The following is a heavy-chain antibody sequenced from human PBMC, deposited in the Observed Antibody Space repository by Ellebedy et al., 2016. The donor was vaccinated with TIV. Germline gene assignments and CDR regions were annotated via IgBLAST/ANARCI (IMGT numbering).Heavy chain of an antibody. CDR1: GLYFSEKG. D-gene: IGHD1-26*01. CDR3: AKDDSLGSYSGAFDV. V-gene: IGHV3-48*01. CDR2: ISGTSGTI. Sequence: GESLKISXVASGLYFSEKGMNWVRQAPGKGLEWLSYISGTSGTISYADSVKGRFTISRDNSKNTLYLQMNSLRAEDTAVYYCAKDDSLGSYSGAFDVWGQGTMVTVSS. J-gene: IGHJ3*01.